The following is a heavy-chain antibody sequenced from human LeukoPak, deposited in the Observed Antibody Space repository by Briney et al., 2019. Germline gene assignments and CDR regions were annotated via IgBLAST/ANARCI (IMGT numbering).Heavy chain of an antibody. V-gene: IGHV3-30*02. CDR1: GFTFSSYG. CDR2: IRYDGNNK. Sequence: PGGSLRLSCAASGFTFSSYGMHWVRQAPGKGLEWVAFIRYDGNNKYYEDSVKGRFTISRDNSKNTLYLQMNALRAEDTAVYYCARRGRGLLRYYYYYCMDVWGKGTTVTISS. D-gene: IGHD2-15*01. CDR3: ARRGRGLLRYYYYYCMDV. J-gene: IGHJ6*03.